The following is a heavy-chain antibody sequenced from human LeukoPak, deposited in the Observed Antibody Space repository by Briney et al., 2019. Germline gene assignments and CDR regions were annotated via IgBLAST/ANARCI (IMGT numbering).Heavy chain of an antibody. CDR3: SRDANYYDSSRHYFDAFDI. Sequence: GGSLSLSCPASGFTFRKYWMIWVHQAPGKGLEWVANIRGDGSVNYLLDSVKGRFTISRDNVKNSLSLEMNNLRAEDTAVYYCSRDANYYDSSRHYFDAFDIWGQGTMVTVSS. J-gene: IGHJ3*02. D-gene: IGHD3-22*01. CDR1: GFTFRKYW. V-gene: IGHV3-7*01. CDR2: IRGDGSVN.